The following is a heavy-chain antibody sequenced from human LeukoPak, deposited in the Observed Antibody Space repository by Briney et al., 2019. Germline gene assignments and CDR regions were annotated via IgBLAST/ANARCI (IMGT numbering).Heavy chain of an antibody. J-gene: IGHJ3*02. V-gene: IGHV3-9*01. D-gene: IGHD2-8*01. Sequence: PGGSLRLSCAASGFTFDDYAMHWVRQAPGKGLEWVSGISWNSGSIGYADSVKGRFTISRDNAKNSLYLQMNSLRAEDTAVYYCAKEDALIWGQGTMVTVSS. CDR3: AKEDALI. CDR1: GFTFDDYA. CDR2: ISWNSGSI.